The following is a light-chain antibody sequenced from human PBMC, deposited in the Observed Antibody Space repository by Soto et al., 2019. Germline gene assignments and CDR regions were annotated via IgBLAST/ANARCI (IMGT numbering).Light chain of an antibody. Sequence: QPVLTQPPSASGTPGQRVTISCSGSSSNIGSNTVNWYQQLPGTAPKLLIYSNNQRPSGVPDRCSGSKSGTSASLAISGLQSEDEADYYCAAWDDSLNGPGVVFGGGTKLTVL. CDR2: SNN. CDR3: AAWDDSLNGPGVV. CDR1: SSNIGSNT. J-gene: IGLJ2*01. V-gene: IGLV1-44*01.